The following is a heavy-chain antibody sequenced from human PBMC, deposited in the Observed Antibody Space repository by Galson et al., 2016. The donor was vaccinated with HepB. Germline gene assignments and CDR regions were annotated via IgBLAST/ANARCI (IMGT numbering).Heavy chain of an antibody. V-gene: IGHV3-49*04. CDR3: TRIGYNQGCNYYYGFDV. Sequence: SLRLSCAVSGFTFGDYALNWVRQAPGKGLEWVGYIRTITYGATPEYAASVGGRFAISRDDFEGIAYLQMNSLKTEDTGVYYCTRIGYNQGCNYYYGFDVWGQGTTVTVSS. J-gene: IGHJ6*01. CDR2: IRTITYGATP. CDR1: GFTFGDYA. D-gene: IGHD5-12*01.